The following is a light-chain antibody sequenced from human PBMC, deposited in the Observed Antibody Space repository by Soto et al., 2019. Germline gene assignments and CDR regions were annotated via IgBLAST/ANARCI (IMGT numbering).Light chain of an antibody. Sequence: VCTKAPVTLSLSPGERATLSCRASQSVSSSYLAWYQQKPGQAPRLLIYGASSRATGIPDRFSGSGSGTDFTLTISRLEPEDFAVYYCQQYGSSLTWTFGQGAKV. V-gene: IGKV3-20*01. CDR3: QQYGSSLTWT. CDR1: QSVSSSY. CDR2: GAS. J-gene: IGKJ1*01.